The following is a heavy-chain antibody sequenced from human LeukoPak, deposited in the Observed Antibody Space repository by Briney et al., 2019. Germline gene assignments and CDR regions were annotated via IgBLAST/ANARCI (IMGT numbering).Heavy chain of an antibody. CDR3: ARVVTLFQGVITYYFDY. V-gene: IGHV4-31*03. Sequence: PSQTLSLTCTVSGGSISSGGYYWSWIRQHPGKGLEWIGYIFYSGSTYYNPSLKSRVTMSVDTSKNQFSLKLSSVTAADTAVYYCARVVTLFQGVITYYFDYWGQGTLVTVSS. D-gene: IGHD3-10*01. CDR1: GGSISSGGYY. J-gene: IGHJ4*02. CDR2: IFYSGST.